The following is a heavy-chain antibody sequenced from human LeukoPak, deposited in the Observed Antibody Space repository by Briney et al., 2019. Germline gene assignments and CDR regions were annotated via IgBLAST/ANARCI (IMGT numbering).Heavy chain of an antibody. V-gene: IGHV4-34*01. Sequence: PSETLSLTCAVYGGSFSGYYWSWIRQPPGKGLEWIGEINHSGSTNYNPSLKSRVTISVDTSKNQFSLKLSSVTAADTAVYYCARGRGGQLGNFDYWGQGTLVTVSS. D-gene: IGHD6-13*01. CDR3: ARGRGGQLGNFDY. CDR1: GGSFSGYY. CDR2: INHSGST. J-gene: IGHJ4*02.